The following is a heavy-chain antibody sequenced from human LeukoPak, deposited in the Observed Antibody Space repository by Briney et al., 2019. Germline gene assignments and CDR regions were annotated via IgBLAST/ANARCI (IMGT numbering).Heavy chain of an antibody. V-gene: IGHV3-23*01. J-gene: IGHJ4*02. CDR1: GFTFSSSA. CDR3: ANGGGSTSFGY. CDR2: ITDSGDGT. Sequence: GGSLRLSCAASGFTFSSSAMSWVRQAPGRGLEWVSSITDSGDGTYYADSVKGRFTISRDDSKNTLYLQMNSLRAEDTAVYYCANGGGSTSFGYWGQGTLVTVSS. D-gene: IGHD3-16*01.